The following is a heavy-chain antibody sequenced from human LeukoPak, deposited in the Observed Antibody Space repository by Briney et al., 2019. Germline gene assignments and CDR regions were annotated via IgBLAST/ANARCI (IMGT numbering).Heavy chain of an antibody. CDR2: ISGSGGST. CDR1: GFTFSSYA. J-gene: IGHJ5*02. V-gene: IGHV3-23*01. D-gene: IGHD4-17*01. Sequence: PGGSLRLSCAASGFTFSSYAMSWVRQAPGKGLEWVSAISGSGGSTYYADSVKGRFTISRDNSKNTLYLQMNSLRAEDTAVYYLAKDADYGDYVAYTNWFDPWGQGTLVTVSS. CDR3: AKDADYGDYVAYTNWFDP.